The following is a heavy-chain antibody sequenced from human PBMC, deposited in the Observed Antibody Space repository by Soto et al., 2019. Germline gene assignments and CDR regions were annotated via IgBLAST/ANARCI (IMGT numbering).Heavy chain of an antibody. V-gene: IGHV1-69*01. D-gene: IGHD3-22*01. J-gene: IGHJ4*02. CDR2: IIPIFGTA. CDR1: GGTLSSYA. Sequence: CCKAPGGTLSSYAISWVRQAPGQGLEWMGGIIPIFGTANYAQKFQGRVTITADESTSTAYMEMSSLRSEDTAVYYCASRYYHDSSGYYAFDYWGQGTLVTGSS. CDR3: ASRYYHDSSGYYAFDY.